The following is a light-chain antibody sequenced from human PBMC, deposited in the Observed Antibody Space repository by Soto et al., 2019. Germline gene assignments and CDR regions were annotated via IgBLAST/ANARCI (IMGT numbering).Light chain of an antibody. J-gene: IGKJ1*01. CDR2: GAS. CDR3: QQYHIWPAWT. V-gene: IGKV3-15*01. Sequence: EIVLTQSPDTLSVSPGEGATLSCRVSQSIRSNLAWYQQRTGQAPRLLMYGASTRVDGIPARLTGSGSGTEFTLTISSLQAEDFAVYDCQQYHIWPAWTAGQGTKV. CDR1: QSIRSN.